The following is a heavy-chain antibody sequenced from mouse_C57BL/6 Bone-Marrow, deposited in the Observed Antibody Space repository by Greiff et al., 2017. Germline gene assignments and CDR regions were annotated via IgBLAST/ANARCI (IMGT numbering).Heavy chain of an antibody. Sequence: VQLQQPGAELVKPGASVKISCKASGYTFTDYYMNWVKQSHGKSLEWIGDINPNNGGTSYNQKFKGKATLTVDKSSSAAYMELRSLTSEDSAVYYCARDYDGYYWYFDVWGTGTTVTVSS. V-gene: IGHV1-26*01. J-gene: IGHJ1*03. CDR3: ARDYDGYYWYFDV. D-gene: IGHD2-3*01. CDR1: GYTFTDYY. CDR2: INPNNGGT.